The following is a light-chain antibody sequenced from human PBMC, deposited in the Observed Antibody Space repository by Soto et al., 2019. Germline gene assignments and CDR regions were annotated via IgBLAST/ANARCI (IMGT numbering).Light chain of an antibody. CDR3: QQYDNLPLT. CDR1: QDISNY. CDR2: DAF. V-gene: IGKV1-33*01. J-gene: IGKJ4*01. Sequence: DIQMTQSPSSLSSSVGDSVTITCQASQDISNYLNWYQQKPGKAPRLLIYDAFNLETGVPSRFSGGVSGTDFTLTISSLQPEDFATYFCQQYDNLPLTFGGGTKVDIK.